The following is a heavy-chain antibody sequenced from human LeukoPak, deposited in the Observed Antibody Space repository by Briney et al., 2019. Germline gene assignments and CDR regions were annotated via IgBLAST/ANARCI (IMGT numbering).Heavy chain of an antibody. CDR3: VRSAFLTTEFYFDY. D-gene: IGHD4-11*01. J-gene: IGHJ4*02. V-gene: IGHV3-74*01. CDR1: GFTFSSYW. CDR2: INTDGRTT. Sequence: GGSLRLSCVSSGFTFSSYWMHWVRQAPGKGLVWVSRINTDGRTTTYADSVKGRFTISRDNAKNTLYLQMISLRAEDTAVYYCVRSAFLTTEFYFDYWGQGTLVTVSS.